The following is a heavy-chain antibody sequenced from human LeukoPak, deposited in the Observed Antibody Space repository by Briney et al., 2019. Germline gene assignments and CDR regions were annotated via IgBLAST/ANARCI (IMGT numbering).Heavy chain of an antibody. V-gene: IGHV3-43D*03. CDR3: AKDEGSGYCSSTSCYGLYYMDV. CDR1: GFTFDDYA. D-gene: IGHD2-2*01. CDR2: ISWDGGST. Sequence: GGSLRLSCAASGFTFDDYAMHWVRQAPGKGLEWVSLISWDGGSTYYADSVKGRFTLSRDNRKNSLYLKMNSLRAEDTALYYCAKDEGSGYCSSTSCYGLYYMDVWGKGTTVTVSS. J-gene: IGHJ6*03.